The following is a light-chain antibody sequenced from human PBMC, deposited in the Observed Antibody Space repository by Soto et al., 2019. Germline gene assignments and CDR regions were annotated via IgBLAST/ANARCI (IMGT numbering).Light chain of an antibody. CDR1: QSVSIK. Sequence: EIVMTQSASTLAGSAGERATLSRGASQSVSIKLAWCQQRPGQAPRLLIYGASTRAAGIPDRFSGSGYGTDFNLTITRLETEDSAVYFCQQYTGPPTTFGQGTKVDI. CDR3: QQYTGPPTT. CDR2: GAS. V-gene: IGKV3D-15*01. J-gene: IGKJ1*01.